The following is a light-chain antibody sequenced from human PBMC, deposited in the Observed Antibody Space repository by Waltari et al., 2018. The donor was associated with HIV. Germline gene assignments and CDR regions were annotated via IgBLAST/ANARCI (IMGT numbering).Light chain of an antibody. CDR3: QQGNSFPLT. V-gene: IGKV1-12*01. CDR2: ATS. J-gene: IGKJ4*01. CDR1: QDISTW. Sequence: DIQMTQSPYSVSASGGDRVTNTCRASQDISTWLAWYQQKPGKIPRLLIYATSTLQSGAPSRFSGSGSGTEFTLSITSLQPEDFATYYCQQGNSFPLTFGGGTKVEIK.